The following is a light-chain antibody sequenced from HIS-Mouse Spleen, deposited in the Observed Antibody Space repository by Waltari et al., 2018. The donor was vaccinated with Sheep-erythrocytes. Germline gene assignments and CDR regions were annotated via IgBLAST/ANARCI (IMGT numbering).Light chain of an antibody. V-gene: IGLV2-14*03. CDR1: SSDVGGYNY. CDR2: DVS. J-gene: IGLJ2*01. Sequence: QSALTQPASVSGSPGQSTTISCTGTSSDVGGYNYVSWYQQHPGKAPKLMIYDVSNRPSGVSNRFSGSKSGNTASLTISGLQAEDEADYYCCSYAGSYTLVFGGGTKLTVL. CDR3: CSYAGSYTLV.